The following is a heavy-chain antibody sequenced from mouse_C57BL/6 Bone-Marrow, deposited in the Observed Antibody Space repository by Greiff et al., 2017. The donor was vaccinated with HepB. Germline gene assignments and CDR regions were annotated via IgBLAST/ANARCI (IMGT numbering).Heavy chain of an antibody. V-gene: IGHV1-53*01. CDR2: INPSNGGT. CDR1: GFTFTSYW. Sequence: QVQLQQPGTELVKPGASVKLSCKASGFTFTSYWMHWVKQRPGQGLEWIGNINPSNGGTNYNEKFKSKATLTVDKSSSTAYMQLSSLTSEDSAVYYCARLLRLNYYAMDYWGQGTSVTVSS. J-gene: IGHJ4*01. D-gene: IGHD3-2*02. CDR3: ARLLRLNYYAMDY.